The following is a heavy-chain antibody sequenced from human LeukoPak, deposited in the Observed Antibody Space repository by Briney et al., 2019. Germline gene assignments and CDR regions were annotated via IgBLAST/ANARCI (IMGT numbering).Heavy chain of an antibody. Sequence: PGRSLRLSCTASGFTFRSSGMHWVRQAPGKGLEWVALISYDGGEDYYADSVKGRFSISRDNFRNTLYLQMSSLRAEDTAVYYCARDITGTKAYWGQGTLVTVSS. CDR3: ARDITGTKAY. J-gene: IGHJ4*02. D-gene: IGHD1-7*01. CDR2: ISYDGGED. CDR1: GFTFRSSG. V-gene: IGHV3-33*01.